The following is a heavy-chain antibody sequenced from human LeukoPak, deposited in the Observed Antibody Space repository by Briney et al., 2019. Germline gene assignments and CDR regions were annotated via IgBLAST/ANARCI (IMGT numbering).Heavy chain of an antibody. CDR1: GDSISSYF. V-gene: IGHV4-59*01. Sequence: SETLSLTCTVSGDSISSYFWSWIRQPPGKGLEFIGYIYYSGSTSYNPSLKSRVTISVDTSNNQFSLKLTSVTPADTAVYYCARVYCSCTSCPTNIDYWGRGILVTVSS. CDR2: IYYSGST. D-gene: IGHD2-2*01. CDR3: ARVYCSCTSCPTNIDY. J-gene: IGHJ4*02.